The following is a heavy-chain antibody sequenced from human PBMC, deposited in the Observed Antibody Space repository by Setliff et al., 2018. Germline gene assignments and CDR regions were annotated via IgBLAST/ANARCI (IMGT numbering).Heavy chain of an antibody. CDR3: ATDPFYYDSSGVDDY. CDR2: VDPEDGET. J-gene: IGHJ4*02. CDR1: GYTFTDYY. Sequence: ASVKVSCKASGYTFTDYYMHWVQQAPGKGLEWMGRVDPEDGETIYAEKFQGRVTITADTSTDTAYMELSSLRSEDTAVYCCATDPFYYDSSGVDDYWGQGTQVTVSS. D-gene: IGHD3-22*01. V-gene: IGHV1-69-2*01.